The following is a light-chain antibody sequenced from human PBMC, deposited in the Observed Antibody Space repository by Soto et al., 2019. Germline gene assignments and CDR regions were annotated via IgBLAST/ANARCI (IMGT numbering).Light chain of an antibody. CDR1: SSDVGGYNY. V-gene: IGLV2-8*01. J-gene: IGLJ1*01. Sequence: QSALTQPPSASGSPGQSVTISCAGTSSDVGGYNYVSWYQQYPGKVPKLMIYEVSERPSGVPDRFSGSKSGNTAFLTVSGLQDEDEADYYCLSYADTAYVFGTGTKLTVL. CDR2: EVS. CDR3: LSYADTAYV.